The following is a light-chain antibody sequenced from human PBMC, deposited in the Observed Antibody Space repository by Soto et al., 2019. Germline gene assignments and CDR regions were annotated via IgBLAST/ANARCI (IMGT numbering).Light chain of an antibody. CDR1: QGISSA. V-gene: IGKV1-13*02. J-gene: IGKJ4*01. Sequence: AIQLTQSPSSLSASVGDRVTITCRASQGISSALAWYQQKPGKAPKLLIYDASGLESGVPSRFSGSASGTDFTLTISSLQPEDVSTYYCQQFKSYALTVGGGTKVEIK. CDR3: QQFKSYALT. CDR2: DAS.